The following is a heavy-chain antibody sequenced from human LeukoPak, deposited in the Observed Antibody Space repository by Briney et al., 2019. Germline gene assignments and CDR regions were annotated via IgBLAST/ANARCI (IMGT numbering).Heavy chain of an antibody. V-gene: IGHV5-51*01. CDR1: GYSFTSYW. CDR3: ARVRYCSRTSCYGYLDY. J-gene: IGHJ4*02. CDR2: IYPGDSDT. Sequence: GESLKISCKGSGYSFTSYWIGWVRQMPGKGLEWMGIIYPGDSDTRYSPSFQGQVTISADKSISTAYLQWSSLKASDTAMYYCARVRYCSRTSCYGYLDYWGQGTLVTVSS. D-gene: IGHD2-2*01.